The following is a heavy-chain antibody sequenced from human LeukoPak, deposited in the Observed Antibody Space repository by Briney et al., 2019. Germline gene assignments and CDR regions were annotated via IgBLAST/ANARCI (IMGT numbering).Heavy chain of an antibody. CDR1: GYSFTSYN. D-gene: IGHD5-24*01. Sequence: GAPVKVSCKTSGYSFTSYNLHWVRQAPEQRLEWMGIIKPSGGNTNYAQKFQGRVTMSRDTSTSTVYMELSSLKSEDTAMYYCARVRDGYNDAYDIWGQGTMVTVTS. J-gene: IGHJ3*02. CDR3: ARVRDGYNDAYDI. CDR2: IKPSGGNT. V-gene: IGHV1-46*01.